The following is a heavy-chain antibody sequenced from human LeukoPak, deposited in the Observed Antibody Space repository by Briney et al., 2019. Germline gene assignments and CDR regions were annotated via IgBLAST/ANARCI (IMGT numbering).Heavy chain of an antibody. CDR1: GYRFTDLW. CDR2: IYSGDSDT. V-gene: IGHV5-51*01. J-gene: IGHJ4*02. Sequence: GESLKISCKASGYRFTDLWIGWVRQMPEKGLEWMGIIYSGDSDTRYNPSFQGQVTISADKSISTAYLQWSSLKASDSAMYYCARRGSSGYYYIFDYWGQGTLVTVSS. CDR3: ARRGSSGYYYIFDY. D-gene: IGHD3-22*01.